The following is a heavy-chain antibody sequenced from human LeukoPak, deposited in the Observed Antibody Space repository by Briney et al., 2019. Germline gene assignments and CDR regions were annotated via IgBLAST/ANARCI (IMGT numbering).Heavy chain of an antibody. V-gene: IGHV3-48*03. Sequence: GGSLRLSCAASGFTFSSYVMNWARQAPGKGLEWVSYISSSGSTIYYADSVKGRFTISRDNAKNSLYLQMNSLRAEDTAVYYCARDEGKFIAVAGNFDYWGQGTLVTVSS. CDR2: ISSSGSTI. D-gene: IGHD6-19*01. CDR3: ARDEGKFIAVAGNFDY. J-gene: IGHJ4*02. CDR1: GFTFSSYV.